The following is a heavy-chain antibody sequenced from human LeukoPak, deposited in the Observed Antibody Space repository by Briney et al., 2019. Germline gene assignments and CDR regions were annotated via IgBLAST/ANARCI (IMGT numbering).Heavy chain of an antibody. V-gene: IGHV3-23*01. CDR3: AKGKSGWYGGIDY. CDR2: ISGIGDST. CDR1: GFTFSSYV. D-gene: IGHD6-19*01. Sequence: GGSLGLSCAASGFTFSSYVFNWVRQAPGKGLEWVSAISGIGDSTYYADSVKGRFTISRDNSKNTLYLQMTSLRVEDTALYYCAKGKSGWYGGIDYWGQGTLVTVSS. J-gene: IGHJ4*02.